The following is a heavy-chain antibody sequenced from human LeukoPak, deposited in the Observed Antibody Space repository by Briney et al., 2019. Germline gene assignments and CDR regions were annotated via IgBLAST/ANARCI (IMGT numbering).Heavy chain of an antibody. J-gene: IGHJ4*02. D-gene: IGHD2-21*01. CDR3: ARALWASDGY. CDR2: ISSSSSYI. V-gene: IGHV3-21*01. Sequence: GGSLRPSCAASRFTLSSYSMNWVPHSPGKGLEWVSYISSSSSYIYYADSVNGRFNISRDNAKNTLYLQMNSLTVEDTAVYYCARALWASDGYWGQGTLVTVSS. CDR1: RFTLSSYS.